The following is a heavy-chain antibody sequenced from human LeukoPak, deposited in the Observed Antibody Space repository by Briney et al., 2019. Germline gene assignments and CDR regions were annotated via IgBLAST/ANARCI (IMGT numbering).Heavy chain of an antibody. CDR2: IIPIFGTA. D-gene: IGHD3-22*01. CDR1: GGTLSSYA. Sequence: SVKVSCKASGGTLSSYAISWVRQAPGQGHEWMGGIIPIFGTANYAQKFQGRVTITTDESTSTADMELSSLRSEDTAVYYCARVRDDSSGYPLYYYYYMDVWGKGTTVTVSS. V-gene: IGHV1-69*05. CDR3: ARVRDDSSGYPLYYYYYMDV. J-gene: IGHJ6*03.